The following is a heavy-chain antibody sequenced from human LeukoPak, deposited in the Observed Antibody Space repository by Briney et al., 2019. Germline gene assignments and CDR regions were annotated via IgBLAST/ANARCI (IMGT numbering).Heavy chain of an antibody. CDR2: ISSSGSTI. CDR3: AREFGLRYFDWLLWGAFDI. J-gene: IGHJ3*02. V-gene: IGHV3-48*03. CDR1: GFTFSGSA. D-gene: IGHD3-9*01. Sequence: GGSLRLSCAASGFTFSGSAMHWVRQAPGKGLEWVSYISSSGSTIYYADSVKGRFTISRDNAKNSLYLQMNSLRAEDTAVYYCAREFGLRYFDWLLWGAFDIWGQGTMVTVSS.